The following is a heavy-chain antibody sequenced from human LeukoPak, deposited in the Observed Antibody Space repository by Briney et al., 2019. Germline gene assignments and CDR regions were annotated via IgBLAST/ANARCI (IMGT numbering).Heavy chain of an antibody. Sequence: SQTLPLTCTVSGYSISSGYYWGWIRQLPGKGLEWIGSIYHSGSTYYNPSLKSRATISVDTSKNQFSLKLSSVTAADTAVYYCARMETDFWSGYCDYWGQGTLVTVSS. CDR3: ARMETDFWSGYCDY. V-gene: IGHV4-38-2*02. J-gene: IGHJ4*02. D-gene: IGHD3-3*01. CDR1: GYSISSGYY. CDR2: IYHSGST.